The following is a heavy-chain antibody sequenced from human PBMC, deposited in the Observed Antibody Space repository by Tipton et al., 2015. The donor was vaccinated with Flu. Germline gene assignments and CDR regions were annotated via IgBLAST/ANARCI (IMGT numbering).Heavy chain of an antibody. CDR2: IYYIGTT. Sequence: LRLSCTVSGGPITSGADYWSWIRQHPGKGLEWIGHIYYIGTTNYNPSLKSRVTISMDTSKNQFSLKVTSVTATDTAVYYCARRDFSNYVSDPKSWFDSWGQGTLVTVSS. J-gene: IGHJ5*01. D-gene: IGHD4-11*01. CDR3: ARRDFSNYVSDPKSWFDS. V-gene: IGHV4-31*03. CDR1: GGPITSGADY.